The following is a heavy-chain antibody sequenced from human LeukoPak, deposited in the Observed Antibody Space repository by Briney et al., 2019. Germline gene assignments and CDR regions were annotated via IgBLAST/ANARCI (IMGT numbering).Heavy chain of an antibody. J-gene: IGHJ4*02. D-gene: IGHD6-19*01. CDR3: AVAGNY. Sequence: GGSLRLSCAASGFTFSSYAMSWVRQAPGKGLEWVGHIKSKTDGGTTDYAAPVKGRFTISRDDSKNTLFLQMNSLKTEDTAVYYCAVAGNYWGQGTLVTVSS. CDR1: GFTFSSYA. CDR2: IKSKTDGGTT. V-gene: IGHV3-15*01.